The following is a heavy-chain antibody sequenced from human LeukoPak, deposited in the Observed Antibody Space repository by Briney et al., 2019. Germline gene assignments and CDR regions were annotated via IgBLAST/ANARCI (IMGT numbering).Heavy chain of an antibody. D-gene: IGHD1-26*01. Sequence: HPGGSLRLSCAASGFTFSDYAMTWVRQAPEKGLEWVATISGSGVMTYYADSVKGRFTVSGDNSKNTLYPQMSSLTAVDTAVYYCAKDRSIGTYYTFDHWGQGTLVTVSA. V-gene: IGHV3-23*01. J-gene: IGHJ4*02. CDR1: GFTFSDYA. CDR2: ISGSGVMT. CDR3: AKDRSIGTYYTFDH.